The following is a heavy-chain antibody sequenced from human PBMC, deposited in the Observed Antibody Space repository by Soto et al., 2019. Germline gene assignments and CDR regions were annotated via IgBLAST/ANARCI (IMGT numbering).Heavy chain of an antibody. CDR3: ARGNGSGSYDY. D-gene: IGHD3-10*01. V-gene: IGHV4-34*01. CDR2: INHSGST. J-gene: IGHJ4*02. CDR1: GGSFSGYY. Sequence: SETLSLTCAVYGGSFSGYYWSWIRQTPGKGLEWIGEINHSGSTNYNPSLKSRVTISVDTPKNQFSLKLSSVTAADTAVYYCARGNGSGSYDYWGQGTLVTVSS.